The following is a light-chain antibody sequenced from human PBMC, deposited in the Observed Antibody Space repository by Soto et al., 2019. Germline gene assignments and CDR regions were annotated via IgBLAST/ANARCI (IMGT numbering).Light chain of an antibody. CDR2: SAS. Sequence: DIQMTQSPSSLSASVGYRVTITCRASRSINTYVNRYRQRPGKAPELLIYSASSLHFGVPSRFSGSGAGTDFTFTINSLLPEDLAIYYCQQTYSTPRTFGQGTRLEIK. CDR1: RSINTY. V-gene: IGKV1-39*01. CDR3: QQTYSTPRT. J-gene: IGKJ5*01.